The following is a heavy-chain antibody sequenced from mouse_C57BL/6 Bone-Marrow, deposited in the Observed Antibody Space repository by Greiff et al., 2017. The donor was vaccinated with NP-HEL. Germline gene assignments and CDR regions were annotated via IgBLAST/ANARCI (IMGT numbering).Heavy chain of an antibody. CDR3: ARDRAVWYFDA. J-gene: IGHJ1*03. CDR1: GYTFTSYW. D-gene: IGHD3-1*01. V-gene: IGHV1-64*01. CDR2: IHPNSGST. Sequence: QVQLQQPGAELVKPGASVKLSCKASGYTFTSYWMHWVKQRPGQGLEWIGMIHPNSGSTNYNEKFKSKATLTVAKSSSTAYMRLSSLTSADSAVYYCARDRAVWYFDAWGTGTTV.